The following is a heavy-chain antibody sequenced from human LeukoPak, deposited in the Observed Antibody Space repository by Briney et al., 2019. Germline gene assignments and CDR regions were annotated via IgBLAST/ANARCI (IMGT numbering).Heavy chain of an antibody. V-gene: IGHV3-23*01. Sequence: GGSLRLSCTASGFTFSNYAMSWVRQAPGKGLEWVSTISGNGGSTFDADSVKGRFTISRDNSKNTLYLQMNSLRAEDTAIYYCAKDVFELYDIYDHWGQGTLVTVSS. J-gene: IGHJ4*02. CDR1: GFTFSNYA. CDR3: AKDVFELYDIYDH. CDR2: ISGNGGST. D-gene: IGHD3-9*01.